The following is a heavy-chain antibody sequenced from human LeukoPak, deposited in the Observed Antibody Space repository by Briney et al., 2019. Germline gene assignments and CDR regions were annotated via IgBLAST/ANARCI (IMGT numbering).Heavy chain of an antibody. Sequence: SETLSLTCTVSGGSISSGDYYWSWIRQPPGTGLEWIGYIYYSGSTYYNPSLKSRVTISVDTSKNQFSLKLSSVTAADTAVYYCARGPSWDYGMDVWGQGTTVTVSS. CDR3: ARGPSWDYGMDV. D-gene: IGHD1-26*01. CDR1: GGSISSGDYY. CDR2: IYYSGST. J-gene: IGHJ6*02. V-gene: IGHV4-30-4*01.